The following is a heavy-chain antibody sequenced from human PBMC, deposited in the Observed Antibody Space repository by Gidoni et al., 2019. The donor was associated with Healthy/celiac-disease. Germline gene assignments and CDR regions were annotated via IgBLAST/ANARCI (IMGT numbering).Heavy chain of an antibody. J-gene: IGHJ4*02. CDR2: INHSGST. Sequence: QVQLQQWGAGLLKPSETLSLTCAVYGGSFSGYYWSWIRQPPGKGLEWIGEINHSGSTNDNPSLKSRVTISVDTSKNQFSLKLSSVTAADTAVYYCARVRGNTAMVTPYFDYWGQGTLVTVSS. V-gene: IGHV4-34*01. CDR3: ARVRGNTAMVTPYFDY. D-gene: IGHD5-18*01. CDR1: GGSFSGYY.